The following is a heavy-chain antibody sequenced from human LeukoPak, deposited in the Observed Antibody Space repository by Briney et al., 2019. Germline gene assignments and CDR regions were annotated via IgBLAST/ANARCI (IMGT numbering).Heavy chain of an antibody. CDR3: ARDGLPAARDI. J-gene: IGHJ3*02. V-gene: IGHV3-74*01. CDR2: INGDGSST. CDR1: GFIFSQFW. D-gene: IGHD6-6*01. Sequence: PGGSLRLSCAGSGFIFSQFWMQWVRQVPGKGLVWVSRINGDGSSTNYADSVKGRFTISRDNAKNTLYLQMNSLRAEDTAAYYCARDGLPAARDIWGQGTMVTVSS.